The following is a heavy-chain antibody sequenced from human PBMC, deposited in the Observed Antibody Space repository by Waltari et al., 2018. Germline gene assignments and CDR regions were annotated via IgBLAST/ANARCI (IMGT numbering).Heavy chain of an antibody. V-gene: IGHV1-69*01. Sequence: QVQLVQSGAEVKKPGSSVKVSCKASGGTFSSYALSWVRQAPGQGLEWMGGIILNVRTGNYAQKFQGRVTITADESTSTAYMELSSLRSEDTAVYYCARAANFWSGYYEGDDYWGQGTLVTVSS. CDR2: IILNVRTG. CDR3: ARAANFWSGYYEGDDY. J-gene: IGHJ4*02. CDR1: GGTFSSYA. D-gene: IGHD3-3*01.